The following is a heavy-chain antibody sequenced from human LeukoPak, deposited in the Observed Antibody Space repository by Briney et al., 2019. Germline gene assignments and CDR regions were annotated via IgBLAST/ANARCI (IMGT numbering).Heavy chain of an antibody. Sequence: SETLSLTCTVSGGSISSYYWSWIRQPPGKGLEWIGYIYYSGSTNYNPSLKSRVTISVDTSKNQFSLKLSSVTAADTAVYYCARGVGYCSGGSCYGYYYMDVWGKGTTVTVSS. CDR2: IYYSGST. CDR1: GGSISSYY. D-gene: IGHD2-15*01. J-gene: IGHJ6*03. V-gene: IGHV4-59*12. CDR3: ARGVGYCSGGSCYGYYYMDV.